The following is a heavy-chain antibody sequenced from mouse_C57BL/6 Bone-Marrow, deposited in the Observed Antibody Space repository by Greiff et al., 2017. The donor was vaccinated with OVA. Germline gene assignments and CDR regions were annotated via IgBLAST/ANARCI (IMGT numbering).Heavy chain of an antibody. D-gene: IGHD2-10*01. CDR2: IWRGGST. V-gene: IGHV2-5*01. CDR1: GFSLTSYG. Sequence: VQLQESGPGLVQPSQSLSITCTVSGFSLTSYGVHWVRQSPGKGLEWLGVIWRGGSTDYNAAFMSRLSITKDNSKSQVFFKMNSLQADDTAIYYCAKNFPYFYAMDYWGQGTSVTVSS. J-gene: IGHJ4*01. CDR3: AKNFPYFYAMDY.